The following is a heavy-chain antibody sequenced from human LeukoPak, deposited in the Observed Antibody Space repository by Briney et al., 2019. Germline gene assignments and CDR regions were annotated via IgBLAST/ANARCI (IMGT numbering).Heavy chain of an antibody. CDR2: IWYDGSNK. Sequence: GGSLRLSCAASGFTFSSYGMHWVRQAPGKGLERVAVIWYDGSNKYYADSVKGRFTISRDNSKNTLYLQMNSLRAEDTAVYYCARDPQVRGGYDLRSVSSDYWGQGTLVTVSS. CDR3: ARDPQVRGGYDLRSVSSDY. V-gene: IGHV3-33*01. CDR1: GFTFSSYG. J-gene: IGHJ4*02. D-gene: IGHD5-12*01.